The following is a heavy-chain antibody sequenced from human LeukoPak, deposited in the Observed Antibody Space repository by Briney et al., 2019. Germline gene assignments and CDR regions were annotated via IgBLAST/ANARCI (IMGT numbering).Heavy chain of an antibody. CDR2: IYHSGST. J-gene: IGHJ4*02. CDR3: ARGQWLVTR. Sequence: SETLSLTCTVSGYSINNGYYWGWIRQPPGKGLEWIGEIYHSGSTNYNPSLKSRVTISVDKSKNQFSLKLSSVTAADTAVYYCARGQWLVTRWGQGTLVTVSS. CDR1: GYSINNGYY. V-gene: IGHV4-38-2*02. D-gene: IGHD6-19*01.